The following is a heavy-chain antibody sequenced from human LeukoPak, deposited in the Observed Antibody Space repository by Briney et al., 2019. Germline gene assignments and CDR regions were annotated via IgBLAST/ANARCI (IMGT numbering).Heavy chain of an antibody. CDR2: IYSSGST. CDR1: GGSISSYY. D-gene: IGHD3-16*02. J-gene: IGHJ6*03. Sequence: SETLSLTCTVSGGSISSYYWDWIRQPPGKGLEWIGYIYSSGSTTYNPSLKSRVTISVDTSKNQFSLKLNSVTAAGTAVYYCARNRLNYYYMDVWGKGTTVTVSS. V-gene: IGHV4-4*09. CDR3: ARNRLNYYYMDV.